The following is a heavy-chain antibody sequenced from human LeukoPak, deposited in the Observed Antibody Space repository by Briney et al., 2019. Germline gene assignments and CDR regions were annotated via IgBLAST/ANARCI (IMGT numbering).Heavy chain of an antibody. V-gene: IGHV4-39*01. CDR2: VYYSGNT. D-gene: IGHD3-22*01. CDR1: GGSISSSGYY. J-gene: IGHJ4*02. Sequence: SETLSLTCTVSGGSISSSGYYWDWIRQPPGKGLEWIGSVYYSGNTYYKSSLESRVTISVDTSNNRFSLKLNSVTAADTGSYYCARTSGRGSVDPGTSGYVDSWGQGSLVTVSS. CDR3: ARTSGRGSVDPGTSGYVDS.